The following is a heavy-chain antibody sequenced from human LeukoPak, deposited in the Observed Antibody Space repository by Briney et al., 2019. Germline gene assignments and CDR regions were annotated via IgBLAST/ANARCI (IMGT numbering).Heavy chain of an antibody. CDR1: GYTFTSYG. CDR2: ISAYDGST. V-gene: IGHV1-18*04. D-gene: IGHD3-10*01. Sequence: ASVKVSCKASGYTFTSYGISWVRQAPGQALEWMGWISAYDGSTNYAQKLQGRITMTTDTSKSTAYMELRSLRSDATAVYYCARDTAWQWFGELSVGWFDPWGQGTLVTVCS. J-gene: IGHJ5*02. CDR3: ARDTAWQWFGELSVGWFDP.